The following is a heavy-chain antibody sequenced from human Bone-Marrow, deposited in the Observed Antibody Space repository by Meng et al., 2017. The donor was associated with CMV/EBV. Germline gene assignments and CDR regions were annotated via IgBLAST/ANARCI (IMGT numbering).Heavy chain of an antibody. J-gene: IGHJ4*02. D-gene: IGHD2-2*01. V-gene: IGHV3-30-3*01. CDR3: ARGRMVPAAIVGY. CDR2: ISYDGSNK. CDR1: GFTFSSYA. Sequence: GGSLRLSCAASGFTFSSYAMHWVRQAPGKGLEWVAVISYDGSNKYYADSVKGRFTISRDNSKNTLYLQMNSLRAEDTAAYYCARGRMVPAAIVGYWGQGTLVTVSS.